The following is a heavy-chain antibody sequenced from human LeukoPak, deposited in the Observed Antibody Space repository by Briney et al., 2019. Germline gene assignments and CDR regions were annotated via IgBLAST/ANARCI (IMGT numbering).Heavy chain of an antibody. D-gene: IGHD2-2*01. CDR3: ARDQGSSFGYCSRTSCYPTDP. J-gene: IGHJ5*02. CDR1: GYTFTGYY. Sequence: ASVKVSCKASGYTFTGYYMHWVRQAPGQGLEWMGWINPKSGGTNYAQKFQGRVTMTRDTSISTAYMELSRLRSDDTAVYYCARDQGSSFGYCSRTSCYPTDPWGQGTLVTVSS. V-gene: IGHV1-2*02. CDR2: INPKSGGT.